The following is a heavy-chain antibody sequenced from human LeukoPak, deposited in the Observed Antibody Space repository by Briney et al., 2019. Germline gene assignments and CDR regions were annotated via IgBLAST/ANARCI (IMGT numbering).Heavy chain of an antibody. D-gene: IGHD3-9*01. V-gene: IGHV4-61*01. Sequence: SETLSLTCTVSGGSVSSGSYYWSWIRQPPGKGLEWIGYIYYSGSTNYNPSLKSRVTISVDTSKNQFSLKLSSVTAADTAVYYCARVHYDIDWGYYYGMDVWGKGTTVTVSS. CDR1: GGSVSSGSYY. CDR2: IYYSGST. J-gene: IGHJ6*04. CDR3: ARVHYDIDWGYYYGMDV.